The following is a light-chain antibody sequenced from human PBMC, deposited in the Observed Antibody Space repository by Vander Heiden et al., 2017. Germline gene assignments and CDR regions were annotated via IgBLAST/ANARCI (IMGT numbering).Light chain of an antibody. Sequence: QSVLTQPPAASGAPGQRVTIPCTGSSSNIGAGYDVHWYQQLPGTAPKLLIYADSNRPSGVPDRFSGSKSGTSASLAITGLQAEDEAYFYCQSYDSSLSGWLFGGGTQLTVL. CDR2: ADS. CDR3: QSYDSSLSGWL. J-gene: IGLJ3*02. V-gene: IGLV1-40*01. CDR1: SSNIGAGYD.